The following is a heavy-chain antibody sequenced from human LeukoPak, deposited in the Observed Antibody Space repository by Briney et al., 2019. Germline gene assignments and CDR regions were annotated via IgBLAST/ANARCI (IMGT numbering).Heavy chain of an antibody. CDR1: GFSFNTYG. V-gene: IGHV3-48*01. CDR3: ARQLTGFDY. D-gene: IGHD1-20*01. CDR2: ISSSSST. Sequence: GGSLRLSCAASGFSFNTYGMTWVRQAPGKGLEWVSYISSSSSTYYADSVKGRFTISSDSAKNSLHLQMNSLRAEDTAVYYCARQLTGFDYWGQGTLVTVSS. J-gene: IGHJ4*02.